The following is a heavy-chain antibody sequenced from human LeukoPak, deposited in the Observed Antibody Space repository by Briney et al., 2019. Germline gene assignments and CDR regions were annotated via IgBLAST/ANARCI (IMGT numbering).Heavy chain of an antibody. J-gene: IGHJ1*01. Sequence: SGGSLRLSCAASGFTFGNYYMSWIRQAPGKGLEWFSYISSSSTNIQYADSVKGRFTISRDNAKNSLSLQMNSLRAEDTALYYCARVDFYYDXSGXVXXXFHHWGQGTXVTVSS. CDR2: ISSSSTNI. CDR3: ARVDFYYDXSGXVXXXFHH. V-gene: IGHV3-11*01. D-gene: IGHD3-22*01. CDR1: GFTFGNYY.